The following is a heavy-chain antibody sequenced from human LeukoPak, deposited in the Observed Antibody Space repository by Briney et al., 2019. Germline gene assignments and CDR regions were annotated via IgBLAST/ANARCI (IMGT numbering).Heavy chain of an antibody. D-gene: IGHD6-19*01. V-gene: IGHV3-23*01. Sequence: GGSLRLSCAASGFTFSSYAMSWVRQAPGKGLEWVPAISGSGGSTYYADSVKGRFTISRDNSKNTLYLQMNSLRAEDTAVYYCAKVRVAGHDAFDIWGQGTMVTVSS. CDR1: GFTFSSYA. CDR2: ISGSGGST. J-gene: IGHJ3*02. CDR3: AKVRVAGHDAFDI.